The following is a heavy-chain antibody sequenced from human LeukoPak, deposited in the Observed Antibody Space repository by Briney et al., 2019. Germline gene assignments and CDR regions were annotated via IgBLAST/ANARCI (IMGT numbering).Heavy chain of an antibody. CDR1: GVTLSNYA. CDR2: ISSSGSGGNT. D-gene: IGHD4-23*01. Sequence: GGSLRLSCVASGVTLSNYAMSWARQAPGKGLEWVSGISSSGSGGNTYYADSVKGRFTISRDSSRNTLFLHMNTLRAEDTAIYYCAKDRTVGVSYWYFDLWGRGTLVTVSS. CDR3: AKDRTVGVSYWYFDL. J-gene: IGHJ2*01. V-gene: IGHV3-23*01.